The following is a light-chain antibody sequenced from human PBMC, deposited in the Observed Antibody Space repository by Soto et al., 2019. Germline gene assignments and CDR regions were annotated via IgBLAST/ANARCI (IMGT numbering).Light chain of an antibody. CDR3: VSFAGGTYV. CDR1: SSDVGTYNL. V-gene: IGLV2-14*02. CDR2: EDN. J-gene: IGLJ1*01. Sequence: QSALTQPASVSGSPGQSITISCTGTSSDVGTYNLVSWYQKYPGKAPKLIIYEDNKRPSGVSNRFSGSESGNTASLTVSGLQAEDEADYYCVSFAGGTYVFGTGTKVTVL.